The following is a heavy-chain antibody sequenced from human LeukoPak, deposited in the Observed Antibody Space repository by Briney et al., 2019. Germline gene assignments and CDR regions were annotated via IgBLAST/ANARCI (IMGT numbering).Heavy chain of an antibody. Sequence: GSLRLSCAASGFTFSSYEMNWVRQAPGKGLEWVSYISSSGSTIYYADSVKGRFTISRDNAKNSLYLQMNSLRAEDTAVYYCARAYSPFPTENYFDHWGQGTLVTVSS. CDR2: ISSSGSTI. J-gene: IGHJ4*02. D-gene: IGHD1-1*01. CDR1: GFTFSSYE. V-gene: IGHV3-48*03. CDR3: ARAYSPFPTENYFDH.